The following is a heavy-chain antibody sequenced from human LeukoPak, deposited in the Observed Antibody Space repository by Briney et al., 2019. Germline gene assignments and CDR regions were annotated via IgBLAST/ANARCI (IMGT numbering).Heavy chain of an antibody. CDR2: IYPHDSDT. CDR1: GYSFTSHW. D-gene: IGHD2-15*01. Sequence: GESLKISCKGSGYSFTSHWIGWVRQMPGKGLEWMGIIYPHDSDTRYSPSFQGQVTISADKSISTAYLQWSSLQASDTAMYYCARRYCSGGTCYFFDSWGQGTLVTVSS. V-gene: IGHV5-51*01. J-gene: IGHJ4*02. CDR3: ARRYCSGGTCYFFDS.